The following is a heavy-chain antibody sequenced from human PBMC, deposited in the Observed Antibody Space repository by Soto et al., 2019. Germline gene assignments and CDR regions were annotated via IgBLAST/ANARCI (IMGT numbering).Heavy chain of an antibody. V-gene: IGHV4-30-4*01. CDR1: GGSISSGDYY. D-gene: IGHD6-13*01. CDR2: IYYSGST. Sequence: SETLSLTCTVSGGSISSGDYYWSWIRQPPGKGLEWIGYIYYSGSTYYNPSLKSRVTISVDTSKNQFSLKLSSVTAADTAVYYCARALDSRSWFSDYWGQGTLVTVSS. CDR3: ARALDSRSWFSDY. J-gene: IGHJ4*02.